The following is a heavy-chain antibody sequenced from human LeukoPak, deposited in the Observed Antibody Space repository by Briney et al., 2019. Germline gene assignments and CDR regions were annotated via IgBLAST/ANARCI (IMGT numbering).Heavy chain of an antibody. CDR3: TRGRDGYNFSP. J-gene: IGHJ5*02. Sequence: GRSLRLSCAASGFTFSSYAMYWVRQAPGKGLEWVALIWHDGTNEYYADSVKGRFTISRDNSKNTLYLQMNSLRAEDTAMYYCTRGRDGYNFSPWGQGTLVTVSS. D-gene: IGHD5-24*01. CDR2: IWHDGTNE. V-gene: IGHV3-33*07. CDR1: GFTFSSYA.